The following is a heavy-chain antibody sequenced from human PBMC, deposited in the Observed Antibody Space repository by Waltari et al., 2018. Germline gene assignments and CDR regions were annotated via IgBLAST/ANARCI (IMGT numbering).Heavy chain of an antibody. J-gene: IGHJ4*02. CDR2: IIPSLGRA. V-gene: IGHV1-69*11. D-gene: IGHD1-26*01. CDR3: ARDRRSYSLNFFDY. CDR1: GGTFSSYA. Sequence: QVQLVQSGAEVKKPGSSVKVSCKASGGTFSSYAISWVRQAPGQGLEWMGGIIPSLGRANHAQKFQGIVTSAADESTSTAYMELSSLRSEDTAVYYCARDRRSYSLNFFDYWGQGTLVTVSS.